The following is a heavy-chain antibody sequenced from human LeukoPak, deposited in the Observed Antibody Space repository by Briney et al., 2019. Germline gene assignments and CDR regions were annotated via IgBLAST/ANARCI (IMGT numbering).Heavy chain of an antibody. CDR1: GYTLTTYY. J-gene: IGHJ6*03. CDR3: ARSPLGYCSSTSCYERYMDV. Sequence: ASVKVSCKASGYTLTTYYMHWVRQAPGQGLEWMGIINPSGGSTNYAQKFQGRVTMTRDTSTSTAYMELSSLRSEDTAVYYCARSPLGYCSSTSCYERYMDVWGKGTTVTVSS. D-gene: IGHD2-2*01. CDR2: INPSGGST. V-gene: IGHV1-46*01.